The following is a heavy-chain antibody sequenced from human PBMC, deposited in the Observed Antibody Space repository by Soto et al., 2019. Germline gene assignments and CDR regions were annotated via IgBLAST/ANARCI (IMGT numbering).Heavy chain of an antibody. J-gene: IGHJ4*02. CDR2: MNPNSGNT. D-gene: IGHD3-22*01. Sequence: QVQLVQSGAEVKKPGASVKVSCKASGYTFTSYDINWVRQATGQGLEWMGWMNPNSGNTGYAQKFQGRDTITRNTSTSTAYMELNSLRSKETSVYYCAREESSVAIAGWGQGTLVTVSS. CDR3: AREESSVAIAG. V-gene: IGHV1-8*01. CDR1: GYTFTSYD.